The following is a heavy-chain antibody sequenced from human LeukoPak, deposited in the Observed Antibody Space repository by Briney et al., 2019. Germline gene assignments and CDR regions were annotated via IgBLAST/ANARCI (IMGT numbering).Heavy chain of an antibody. V-gene: IGHV4-61*02. CDR3: ATTANSYYYYYYMDV. D-gene: IGHD1-1*01. J-gene: IGHJ6*03. CDR1: GGSISSGSYY. Sequence: SQTPSLTCTVSGGSISSGSYYWSWIRQPAGKGLEWIGRIYTSGSTNYNPSLKSRVTISVDTSKNQFSLKLSSVTAADTAVYYCATTANSYYYYYYMDVWGKGTTVTVSS. CDR2: IYTSGST.